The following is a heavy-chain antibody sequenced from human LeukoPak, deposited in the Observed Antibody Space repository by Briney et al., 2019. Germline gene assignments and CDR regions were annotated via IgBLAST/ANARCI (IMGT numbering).Heavy chain of an antibody. CDR2: FDPEDGET. V-gene: IGHV1-24*01. Sequence: ASVKVSCKVSGYTLTELSMHWVRQAPGKGLEWMGGFDPEDGETIYAQKFQGGVTMTEDTSTDTAYMELSSLRSEDTAVYYCAISLSSPGTFDYWGQGTLVTVSS. J-gene: IGHJ4*02. CDR1: GYTLTELS. CDR3: AISLSSPGTFDY. D-gene: IGHD6-13*01.